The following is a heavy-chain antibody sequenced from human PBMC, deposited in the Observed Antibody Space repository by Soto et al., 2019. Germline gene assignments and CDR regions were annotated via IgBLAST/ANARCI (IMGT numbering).Heavy chain of an antibody. CDR1: GFSFSSYG. D-gene: IGHD5-12*01. CDR3: AKDLRYSGYYYYYNMDV. Sequence: GGSLRLSCAASGFSFSSYGMHWVCQAPGKGLEWVAIIFYDGSNEYYADSVKGRFTISRDNSKNTLYLQMNSLRAEDTAVYHCAKDLRYSGYYYYYNMDVWGQGTTVTVSS. J-gene: IGHJ6*02. V-gene: IGHV3-30*18. CDR2: IFYDGSNE.